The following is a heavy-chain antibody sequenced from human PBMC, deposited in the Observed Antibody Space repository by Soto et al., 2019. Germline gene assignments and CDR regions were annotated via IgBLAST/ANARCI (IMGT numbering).Heavy chain of an antibody. D-gene: IGHD6-19*01. CDR3: AQTYSSGPFDY. CDR2: IYWNDDK. CDR1: GFSLSTSGVG. Sequence: QITLKESGPTLVKPTQTLTLTCTFSGFSLSTSGVGVGWIRQPPGKALEWLALIYWNDDKRYSPSLKSRLTITKDTSKNQVVLTMTNMDPVDTATYYCAQTYSSGPFDYWGQGTLVTVSS. V-gene: IGHV2-5*01. J-gene: IGHJ4*02.